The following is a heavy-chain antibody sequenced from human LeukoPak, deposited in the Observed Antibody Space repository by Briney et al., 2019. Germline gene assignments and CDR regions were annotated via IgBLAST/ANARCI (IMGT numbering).Heavy chain of an antibody. CDR2: ISYSGTT. V-gene: IGHV4-59*01. Sequence: SETLSLTCTVSGGSISSIYWSWIRQPPGKGLEWIGYISYSGTTSYNPSLESRVTMSVGTSKNQFSLKLTSVTAADTAVYYCARNGDYSADSWGQGTLLTVSS. CDR3: ARNGDYSADS. D-gene: IGHD4-17*01. J-gene: IGHJ4*02. CDR1: GGSISSIY.